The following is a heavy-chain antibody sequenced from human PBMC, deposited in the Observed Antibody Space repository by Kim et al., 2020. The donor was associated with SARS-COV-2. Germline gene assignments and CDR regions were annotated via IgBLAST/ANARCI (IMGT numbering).Heavy chain of an antibody. CDR3: AKTKWIPRREYYYGMDV. CDR1: GFTFSSYA. V-gene: IGHV3-23*01. Sequence: GGSLRLSCAASGFTFSSYAMSWVRQAPGKGLEWVSAISGSGGSTYYADSVKGRFTISRDNSKNTLYLQMNSLRAEDTAVYYCAKTKWIPRREYYYGMDVWGQGTTVTVSS. CDR2: ISGSGGST. J-gene: IGHJ6*02. D-gene: IGHD5-12*01.